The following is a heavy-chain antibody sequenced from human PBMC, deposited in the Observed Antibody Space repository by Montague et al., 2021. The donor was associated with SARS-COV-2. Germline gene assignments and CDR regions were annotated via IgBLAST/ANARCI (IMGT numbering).Heavy chain of an antibody. CDR2: IKGDGTT. CDR1: GFTFSSYW. Sequence: SLRLSCAASGFTFSSYWMHWARQTPGEGLVWVSRIKGDGTTSYADSVKGRFTISRDNAKNTLYLQMSSLRAEDTAMYYCTRDMVLRSDAVGFDYWGQGTLVTVSS. D-gene: IGHD3-10*01. V-gene: IGHV3-74*01. J-gene: IGHJ4*02. CDR3: TRDMVLRSDAVGFDY.